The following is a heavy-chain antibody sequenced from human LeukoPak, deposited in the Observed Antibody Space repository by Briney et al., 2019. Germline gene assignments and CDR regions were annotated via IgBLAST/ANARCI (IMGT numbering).Heavy chain of an antibody. CDR2: ISYDGSNN. V-gene: IGHV3-30-3*01. J-gene: IGHJ2*01. D-gene: IGHD3-22*01. CDR3: ARDKITMIGGSFAL. CDR1: GFTFSSYA. Sequence: GGSLRLSCAASGFTFSSYAMHWVRQAPGKGLDWVAVISYDGSNNYYAASVKGRFTISRDNSKNTLYLQMNSLRAEDTAVYYCARDKITMIGGSFALWGRGTLVTVSS.